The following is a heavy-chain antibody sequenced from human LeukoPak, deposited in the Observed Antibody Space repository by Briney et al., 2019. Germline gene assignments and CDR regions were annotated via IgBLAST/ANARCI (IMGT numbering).Heavy chain of an antibody. Sequence: SETLSLTCTVSGGSISSYYWSWIRQPPGKGLEWIGYIYYSGSTNYNPSPKSRVTISVDTSKNQFSLKLSSVTAADTAVYYCARGYYYDSSGYYVDAFDIWGQGTMVTVSS. CDR3: ARGYYYDSSGYYVDAFDI. J-gene: IGHJ3*02. CDR1: GGSISSYY. V-gene: IGHV4-59*01. CDR2: IYYSGST. D-gene: IGHD3-22*01.